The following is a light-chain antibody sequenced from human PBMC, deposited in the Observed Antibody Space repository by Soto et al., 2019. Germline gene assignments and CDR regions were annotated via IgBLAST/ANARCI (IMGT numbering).Light chain of an antibody. Sequence: EFELTQSPVTLSLSPGERATLSCRASQSLTNSFIAWYQQRPGQAPRLLIYDTSSRASGIPDRFSGSGSGTDFTLTISRLETEDFAVFYCQQYGTSEIIFGQGTRLEI. V-gene: IGKV3-20*01. J-gene: IGKJ5*01. CDR2: DTS. CDR3: QQYGTSEII. CDR1: QSLTNSF.